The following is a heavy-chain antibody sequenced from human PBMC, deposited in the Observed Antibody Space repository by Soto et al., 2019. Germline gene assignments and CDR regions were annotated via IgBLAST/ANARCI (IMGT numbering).Heavy chain of an antibody. V-gene: IGHV4-34*02. CDR2: IHQSGNT. CDR3: ARGGRYIDLFTGRATFRGFDP. Sequence: QVQLQQWGAGLLKPSETLSLTCAVYGGSFGGYHWTWIRQSPGKGLEWIGDIHQSGNTNYNPSLKSRVTISLDTSRNQFSLRLDSATPADTSVYYCARGGRYIDLFTGRATFRGFDPWGHGTLVTVSS. CDR1: GGSFGGYH. J-gene: IGHJ5*02. D-gene: IGHD3-9*01.